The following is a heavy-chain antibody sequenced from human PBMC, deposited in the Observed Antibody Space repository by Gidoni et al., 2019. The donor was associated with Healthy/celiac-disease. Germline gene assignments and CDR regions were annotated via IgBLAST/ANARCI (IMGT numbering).Heavy chain of an antibody. CDR1: GFTFSSYE. CDR3: ASGGSYYGDAFDI. V-gene: IGHV3-48*03. Sequence: VQLVESGGGLVQPGVSLRLSCAASGFTFSSYEMNWVRQAPGKGLEWVSYISSSGSTIYYADSVKGRYTISRDNAKNSRYLQMNSLRAEDTAVYYCASGGSYYGDAFDIWGQGTMVTVSS. J-gene: IGHJ3*02. CDR2: ISSSGSTI. D-gene: IGHD1-26*01.